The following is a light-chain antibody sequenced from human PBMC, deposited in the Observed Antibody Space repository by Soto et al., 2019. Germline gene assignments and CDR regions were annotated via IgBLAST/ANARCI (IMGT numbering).Light chain of an antibody. CDR2: DVS. CDR3: SSYTTSTPLEV. Sequence: QSALTQPASVSGSPGQSITISCTGTSSDVGAYNYVSWYQQHPGKAPKLMIYDVSNRPSGVSNRFSGSKSGNTASLTISGLQAEDEADYYCSSYTTSTPLEVFGGGTQLTVL. J-gene: IGLJ2*01. CDR1: SSDVGAYNY. V-gene: IGLV2-14*01.